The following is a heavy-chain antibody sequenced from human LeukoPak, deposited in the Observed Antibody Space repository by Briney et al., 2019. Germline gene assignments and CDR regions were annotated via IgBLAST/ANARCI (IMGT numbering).Heavy chain of an antibody. CDR1: GFTFSSYA. CDR2: ISGSGGST. Sequence: HTGGSLRLSCAASGFTFSSYAMSWVRQAPGEGLEWVSAISGSGGSTYYADSVKGRFTISRDNSKNTLYLQMNSLRAEDTAVYYCAKRGRGYSYGYSYGMDVWGQGTTVTVSS. J-gene: IGHJ6*02. D-gene: IGHD5-18*01. V-gene: IGHV3-23*01. CDR3: AKRGRGYSYGYSYGMDV.